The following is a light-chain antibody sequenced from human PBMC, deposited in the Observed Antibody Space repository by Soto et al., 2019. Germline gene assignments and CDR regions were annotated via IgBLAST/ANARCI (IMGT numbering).Light chain of an antibody. CDR3: SSYTSSSTYV. CDR2: NVS. J-gene: IGLJ1*01. CDR1: SSDVGGYNS. V-gene: IGLV2-14*01. Sequence: QSALTQPASVSGSPGQSITISCTGTSSDVGGYNSVSWYQQHPGKAPKLMIYNVSNRPSGVSNRFSGSKSGNMASLTISGLQAEDEADYYCSSYTSSSTYVFGTGTKLTVL.